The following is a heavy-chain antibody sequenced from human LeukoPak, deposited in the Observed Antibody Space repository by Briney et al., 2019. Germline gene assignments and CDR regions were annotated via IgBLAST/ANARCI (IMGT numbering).Heavy chain of an antibody. CDR2: ISSGGNYI. J-gene: IGHJ4*02. CDR1: GFTFSAYS. D-gene: IGHD1-20*01. CDR3: ARCIVVTGFFDC. V-gene: IGHV3-21*01. Sequence: PGGSLRPLCAASGFTFSAYSMNWVRQAPGKGLEWVSSISSGGNYIYYADSVKGRFTISRDNAKNSLYLQMNSLRAEDTAVFFCARCIVVTGFFDCWGQGNVVSVSS.